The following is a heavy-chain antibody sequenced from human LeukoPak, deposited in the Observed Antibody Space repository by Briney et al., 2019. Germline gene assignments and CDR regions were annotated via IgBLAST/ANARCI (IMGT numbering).Heavy chain of an antibody. CDR3: TRGGATSSWYWFF. CDR1: GFTFSSHT. CDR2: IGGSGGRT. V-gene: IGHV3-21*06. D-gene: IGHD6-13*01. J-gene: IGHJ4*02. Sequence: GGSLRLSCAASGFTFSSHTMNWVRQAPGKGLEWVSAIGGSGGRTDYADAVKGRFTISRDNAKNSLSLQVSSLRAEDTAVYYCTRGGATSSWYWFFWGQGTLVTVSS.